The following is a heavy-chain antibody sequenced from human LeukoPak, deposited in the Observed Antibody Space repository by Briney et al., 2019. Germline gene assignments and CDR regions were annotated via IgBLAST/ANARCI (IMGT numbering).Heavy chain of an antibody. V-gene: IGHV4-39*01. J-gene: IGHJ4*02. D-gene: IGHD5-12*01. CDR3: ARRRWVRGPDVVNPFDY. CDR1: VGSISSSGYY. Sequence: SETLSLTCTVSVGSISSSGYYWGWIRQPPGKGLEWIGSIHYSGATFHNPSLKSRVTVSVDTSKNQFSLKLSSVTAADTAVYYCARRRWVRGPDVVNPFDYWGQGTLVTVSS. CDR2: IHYSGAT.